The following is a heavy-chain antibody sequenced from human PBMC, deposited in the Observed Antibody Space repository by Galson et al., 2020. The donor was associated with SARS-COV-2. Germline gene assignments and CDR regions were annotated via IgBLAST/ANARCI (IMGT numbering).Heavy chain of an antibody. CDR3: ARWFTIFGVVIPGYYYMDV. Sequence: SVKVSCKASGGTFSSYAISWVRQAPGQGLEWMGGIIPIFGTANYAQKFQGRGTITADKSTSTAYMELSSLRSEDTAVYYCARWFTIFGVVIPGYYYMDVWGKGTTVTVSS. D-gene: IGHD3-3*01. J-gene: IGHJ6*03. CDR2: IIPIFGTA. CDR1: GGTFSSYA. V-gene: IGHV1-69*06.